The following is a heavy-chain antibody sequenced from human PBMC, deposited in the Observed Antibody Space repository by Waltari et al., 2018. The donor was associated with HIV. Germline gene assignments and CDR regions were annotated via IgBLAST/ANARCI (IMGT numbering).Heavy chain of an antibody. J-gene: IGHJ6*02. Sequence: QVQLVQSGAEVKKPGASVTVSCKASGYTFTSYGISWVRQPSGQGLEWMGWSSAYNGNTNYAKKLQGRVTMTTDTSTSTAYMELRSLGSDDTAVYYCALGVGIGNYYYGMDVWGQGTTVTVSS. CDR1: GYTFTSYG. V-gene: IGHV1-18*01. D-gene: IGHD1-26*01. CDR3: ALGVGIGNYYYGMDV. CDR2: SSAYNGNT.